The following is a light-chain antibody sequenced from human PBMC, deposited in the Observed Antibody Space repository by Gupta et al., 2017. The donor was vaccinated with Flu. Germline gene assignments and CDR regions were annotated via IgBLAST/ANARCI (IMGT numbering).Light chain of an antibody. CDR2: RNT. V-gene: IGLV1-40*01. J-gene: IGLJ3*02. CDR3: QSFESRLNGWV. Sequence: TAPRLLIARNTNRRSGVSDRFSASRSGTSASLAITDLQAADEVDYYCQSFESRLNGWVFGAVTKLTVL.